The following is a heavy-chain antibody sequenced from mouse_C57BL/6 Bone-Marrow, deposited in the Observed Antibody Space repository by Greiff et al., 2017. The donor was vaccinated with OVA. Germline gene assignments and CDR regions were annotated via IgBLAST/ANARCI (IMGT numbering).Heavy chain of an antibody. Sequence: VQLQQSGPELVKPGASVKISCKASGYTFTDYYMNWVKQSHGKSLEWIGDINPNNGGTSYNQKFKGKATLTVDKSSSTAFMELRSLTSEDSAVYYCARGITTVVDFDYWGQGTTLTVSS. CDR2: INPNNGGT. D-gene: IGHD1-1*01. CDR1: GYTFTDYY. V-gene: IGHV1-26*01. J-gene: IGHJ2*01. CDR3: ARGITTVVDFDY.